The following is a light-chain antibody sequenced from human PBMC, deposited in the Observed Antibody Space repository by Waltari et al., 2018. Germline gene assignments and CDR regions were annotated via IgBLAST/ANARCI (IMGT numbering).Light chain of an antibody. J-gene: IGKJ5*01. V-gene: IGKV3-11*01. CDR2: DAS. CDR1: ESVSSN. Sequence: EIVVTQSPATLSLSPGEGATLSCRTSESVSSNLAWFQQKDGQPPRLVIFDASSRAADTPARFSGGGSGTDYTLTISSLEPEDFATYDCQQRSAWPTTFGQGTRLEI. CDR3: QQRSAWPTT.